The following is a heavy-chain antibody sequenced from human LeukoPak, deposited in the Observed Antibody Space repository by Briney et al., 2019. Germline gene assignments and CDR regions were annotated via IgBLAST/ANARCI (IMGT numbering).Heavy chain of an antibody. V-gene: IGHV4-59*01. CDR2: VDYSGNI. CDR3: ARVVGGVGDAFDI. D-gene: IGHD1-26*01. CDR1: GGSISTYY. Sequence: SETLSLTCTVSGGSISTYYWSWIRQPPGRGLEWIGNVDYSGNIKYNPSLESRVTISVDTSKNRVFLKLTSVTAADTAVYYCARVVGGVGDAFDIWGQGTMVTVSS. J-gene: IGHJ3*02.